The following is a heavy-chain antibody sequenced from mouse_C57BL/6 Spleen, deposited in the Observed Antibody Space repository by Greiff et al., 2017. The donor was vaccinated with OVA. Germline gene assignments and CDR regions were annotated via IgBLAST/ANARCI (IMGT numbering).Heavy chain of an antibody. J-gene: IGHJ3*01. CDR1: GYTFTDYY. D-gene: IGHD1-1*01. CDR2: INPNNGGT. Sequence: EVQLQQSGPELVKPGASVKISCKASGYTFTDYYMNWVKQSHGKSLEWIGDINPNNGGTSYNQKFKGKATLTVDKSSSTAYMELRSLTSEDSAVYYCARGDYYGSSYGRFAYWGQGTLVTVSA. CDR3: ARGDYYGSSYGRFAY. V-gene: IGHV1-26*01.